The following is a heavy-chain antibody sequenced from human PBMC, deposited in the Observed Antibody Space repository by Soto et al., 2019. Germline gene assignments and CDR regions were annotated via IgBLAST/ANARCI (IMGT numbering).Heavy chain of an antibody. CDR3: ARVSEGSGVQTND. CDR1: GGLIDSSNW. CDR2: IYRSGST. D-gene: IGHD2-15*01. J-gene: IGHJ4*02. Sequence: QVQLQESGPGLVKPSGTLSLTCAVSGGLIDSSNWWSWVRQPPGQGLEWIGEIYRSGSTTYNPSLRSRVTISVDKYKSQFSRKLNSVTGADTAVYYCARVSEGSGVQTNDWGQGTLVAVS. V-gene: IGHV4-4*02.